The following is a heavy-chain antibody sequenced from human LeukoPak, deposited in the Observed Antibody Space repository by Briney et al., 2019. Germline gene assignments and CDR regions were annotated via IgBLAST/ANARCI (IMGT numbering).Heavy chain of an antibody. CDR3: AKGGGWLYYLDY. J-gene: IGHJ4*02. D-gene: IGHD6-19*01. V-gene: IGHV3-23*01. CDR2: ISGSDGYT. CDR1: GFTFGSYA. Sequence: PGGSLRLSCAASGFTFGSYAMSWVRQAPGKGLEWVSAISGSDGYTYYADSVKGRFTISRDNSKNTLYLQMNSLRAEDTAVYYCAKGGGWLYYLDYWGQGTRVTVSS.